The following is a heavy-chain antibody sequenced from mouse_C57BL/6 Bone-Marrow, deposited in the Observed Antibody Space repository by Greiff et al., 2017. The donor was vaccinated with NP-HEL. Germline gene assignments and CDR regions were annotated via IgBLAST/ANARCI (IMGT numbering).Heavy chain of an antibody. CDR1: GYTFTSYG. CDR2: IYPRSGNT. V-gene: IGHV1-81*01. D-gene: IGHD2-3*01. J-gene: IGHJ3*01. CDR3: ARRDDGYPWFAY. Sequence: QVQLQQSGAELARPGASVKLSCKASGYTFTSYGISWVKQRTGQGLEWIGEIYPRSGNTYYNEKFKSKATLTVDTSSSTAYMQLSSLTSEDSAVYYCARRDDGYPWFAYWGQGTLVTVSA.